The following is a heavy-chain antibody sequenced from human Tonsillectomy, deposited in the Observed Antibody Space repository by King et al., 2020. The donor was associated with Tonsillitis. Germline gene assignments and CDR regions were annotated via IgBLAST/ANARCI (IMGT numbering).Heavy chain of an antibody. D-gene: IGHD4-23*01. CDR3: AREGHYGGIIDY. J-gene: IGHJ4*02. CDR1: GDSISSYF. Sequence: VQLQESGPGLVKPSETLSLTCTVSGDSISSYFWSWIRQPPGKGLEWIEYIYYSGTINYNPSLKSRVTISVDTSKNQVFLKLNSVTAADTAVYYCAREGHYGGIIDYWGQGTLVTVSS. V-gene: IGHV4-59*01. CDR2: IYYSGTI.